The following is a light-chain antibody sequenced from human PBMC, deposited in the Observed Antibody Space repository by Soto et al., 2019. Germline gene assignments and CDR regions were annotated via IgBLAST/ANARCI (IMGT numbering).Light chain of an antibody. V-gene: IGKV3D-15*01. CDR2: GAS. Sequence: EIVMTQSPATLSVSPGERATLSCRASQSVSSTLAWYQQKPGQAPRLLIYGASTRATGIPDRFSGSGSGTDFTLTISRLEPEDFAVYYCQQCKNWFSITFGQGTRLEIK. CDR3: QQCKNWFSIT. CDR1: QSVSST. J-gene: IGKJ5*01.